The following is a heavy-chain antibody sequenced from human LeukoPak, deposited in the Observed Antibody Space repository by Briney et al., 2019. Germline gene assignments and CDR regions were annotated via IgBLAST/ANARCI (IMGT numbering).Heavy chain of an antibody. J-gene: IGHJ4*02. V-gene: IGHV4-39*07. D-gene: IGHD6-19*01. CDR3: ARGGVVAGTGWGDY. Sequence: PSETLSLTCTVSGGSISRSGYYWGWIRQPPGKGLEWIGSMYHSGSTYYNPSLKSRVTISVDTSKNQFSLKLSSVTAADTAVYYCARGGVVAGTGWGDYWGQGTLVTVSS. CDR1: GGSISRSGYY. CDR2: MYHSGST.